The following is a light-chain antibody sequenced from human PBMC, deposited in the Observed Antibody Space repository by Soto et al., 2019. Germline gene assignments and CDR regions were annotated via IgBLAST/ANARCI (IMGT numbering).Light chain of an antibody. CDR1: QSVSSSY. J-gene: IGKJ5*01. CDR2: ASS. V-gene: IGKV3-20*01. CDR3: QQHGTSPIT. Sequence: DIVLTQSPGTLSLSPGEGATLSCRASQSVSSSYLAWYQHKPGQAPRLLIYASSSRPTGIPDRFSGSGSGTDFTLTISKLEPEDFAVYYCQQHGTSPITFGQGTRLEIK.